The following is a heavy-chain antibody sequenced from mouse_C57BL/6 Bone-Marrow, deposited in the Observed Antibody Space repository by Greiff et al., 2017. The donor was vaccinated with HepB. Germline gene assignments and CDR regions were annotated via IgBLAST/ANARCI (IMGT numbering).Heavy chain of an antibody. Sequence: EVHLVESGGGLVQPGGSMKLSCAASGFTFSDAWMDWVRQSPEKGLEWVAEIRNKANNHATYYAESVKGRFTISRDDSKSSVYLQMNSLRAEDTGIYYCTKTMIKGWFAYWGQGTLVTVSA. CDR3: TKTMIKGWFAY. CDR1: GFTFSDAW. CDR2: IRNKANNHAT. D-gene: IGHD2-4*01. J-gene: IGHJ3*01. V-gene: IGHV6-6*01.